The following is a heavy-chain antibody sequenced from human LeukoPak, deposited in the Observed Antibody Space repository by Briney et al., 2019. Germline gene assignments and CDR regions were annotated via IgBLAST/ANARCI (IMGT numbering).Heavy chain of an antibody. D-gene: IGHD2-15*01. V-gene: IGHV3-15*01. Sequence: GGSLRLSCEASGFTFSNAWMSWVRQAPGKGLEWVGRIKTKSEGGTTDYAAPVKGRFTISRDDSKTTLLLHMNSLKTEDTAVYFCTTDFYRDCDGGTCSYFHDWGQGTLVTVSS. J-gene: IGHJ1*01. CDR3: TTDFYRDCDGGTCSYFHD. CDR2: IKTKSEGGTT. CDR1: GFTFSNAW.